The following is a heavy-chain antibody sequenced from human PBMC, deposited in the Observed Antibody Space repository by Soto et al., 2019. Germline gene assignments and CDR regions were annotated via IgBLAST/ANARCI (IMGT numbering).Heavy chain of an antibody. CDR3: ASRKGICVGDCYSAFDI. V-gene: IGHV3-23*01. J-gene: IGHJ3*02. D-gene: IGHD2-21*02. Sequence: GGSLRLSCAASGFTFSSYAMSWVRQAPGKGLEWVSAISGSGGSTYYADSVKGRFTISRDNSKNTLYLQMNSLRAEDTAVYYCASRKGICVGDCYSAFDIWGQGTMVTVSS. CDR2: ISGSGGST. CDR1: GFTFSSYA.